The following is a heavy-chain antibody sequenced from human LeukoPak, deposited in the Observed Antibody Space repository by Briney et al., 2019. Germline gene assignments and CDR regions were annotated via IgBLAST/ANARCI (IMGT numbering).Heavy chain of an antibody. Sequence: GGSLRLSCAASGFTFRSYAMHWVRQAPGKGLEWVAGIAYDSSDKVYADSVRGRFTISRDNSKNTLSLQMNNLGAEDAAVYYCTRGSTPGHLLPHDGWGQGTLVTVSS. CDR2: IAYDSSDK. CDR3: TRGSTPGHLLPHDG. D-gene: IGHD7-27*01. J-gene: IGHJ4*02. CDR1: GFTFRSYA. V-gene: IGHV3-30-3*01.